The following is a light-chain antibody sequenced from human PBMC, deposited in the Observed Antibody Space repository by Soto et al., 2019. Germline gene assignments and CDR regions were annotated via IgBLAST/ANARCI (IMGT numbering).Light chain of an antibody. V-gene: IGKV3-20*01. CDR2: GAS. Sequence: EIVLTQSAATLSLSPGERATLSCRASQSVSRHLAWYQQPPGQAPRLLIYGASNRATGIPDRFSGSGSGTDFTLTISRLEPEDFAVYYCQQYGSSGKFGQGTKVDIK. J-gene: IGKJ1*01. CDR1: QSVSRH. CDR3: QQYGSSGK.